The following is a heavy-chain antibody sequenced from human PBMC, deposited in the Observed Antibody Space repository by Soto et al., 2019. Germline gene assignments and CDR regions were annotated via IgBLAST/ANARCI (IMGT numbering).Heavy chain of an antibody. J-gene: IGHJ4*02. D-gene: IGHD3-16*02. Sequence: PRGSLRLSCPASGFTFSSYAMSWVRQAPGKGLEWVSAISGSGGSTYYADSGKGRFTISRDNSKNTLYLQMNSLRAEDTAVYYCAKDPSRMLRLGELSFFLWGQGTMVTVSS. CDR2: ISGSGGST. CDR1: GFTFSSYA. CDR3: AKDPSRMLRLGELSFFL. V-gene: IGHV3-23*01.